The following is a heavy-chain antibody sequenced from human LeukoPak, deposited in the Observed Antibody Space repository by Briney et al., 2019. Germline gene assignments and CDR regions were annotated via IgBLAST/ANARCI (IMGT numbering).Heavy chain of an antibody. V-gene: IGHV4-59*08. J-gene: IGHJ4*02. CDR1: GGSISIYY. Sequence: SETLSLTCTVSGGSISIYYWNWFRQPPGKGLEWIGYVYYSGSTNYNPSLKSRVTISVDTSKNQFSLKLSSVTAADTAVYYCARASDSSGWYGLVALWGQGTLVTVSS. CDR2: VYYSGST. D-gene: IGHD6-19*01. CDR3: ARASDSSGWYGLVAL.